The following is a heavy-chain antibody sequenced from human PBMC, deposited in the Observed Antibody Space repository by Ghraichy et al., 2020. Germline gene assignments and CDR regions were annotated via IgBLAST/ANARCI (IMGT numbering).Heavy chain of an antibody. D-gene: IGHD1-7*01. CDR3: ERGGRELPPYYYYGMDV. Sequence: ASVKVSCKASGYTFTTYGVHWVRQAPGHGLEWVGWISAYDDRTNYGKKFQGRGAVTADTSTSTVYMELRGLRSDDTAVYYCERGGRELPPYYYYGMDVWGQGTAVTVSS. V-gene: IGHV1-18*01. CDR1: GYTFTTYG. CDR2: ISAYDDRT. J-gene: IGHJ6*01.